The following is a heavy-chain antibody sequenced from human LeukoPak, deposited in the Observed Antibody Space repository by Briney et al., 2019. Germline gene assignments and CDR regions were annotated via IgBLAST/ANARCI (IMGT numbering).Heavy chain of an antibody. CDR2: ISYDGSNK. D-gene: IGHD3-22*01. CDR3: ARDASRMIVVVITTLGMDY. V-gene: IGHV3-30-3*01. CDR1: GFTFSSYA. J-gene: IGHJ4*02. Sequence: PGRSLRLSCAASGFTFSSYAMHWVRQAPGKGLERVAVISYDGSNKYYADSVKGRFTISRDNSKNTLYLQMNSLRAEDTAVYYCARDASRMIVVVITTLGMDYWGQGTLVTVSS.